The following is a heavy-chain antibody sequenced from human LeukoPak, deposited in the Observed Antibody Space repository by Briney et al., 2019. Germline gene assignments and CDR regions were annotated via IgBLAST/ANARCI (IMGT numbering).Heavy chain of an antibody. V-gene: IGHV3-30-3*01. J-gene: IGHJ4*02. CDR3: AREHSSSWDQFDY. CDR1: GFTFSNYA. D-gene: IGHD6-13*01. Sequence: GRSLRLSCAASGFTFSNYAMHWVRQAPGKGLEWVAVISYDGTKENYGYPVRGRFTTSRDDSKNTLYLQMDSLRSDDTAVYYCAREHSSSWDQFDYWGQGTLVTVSS. CDR2: ISYDGTKE.